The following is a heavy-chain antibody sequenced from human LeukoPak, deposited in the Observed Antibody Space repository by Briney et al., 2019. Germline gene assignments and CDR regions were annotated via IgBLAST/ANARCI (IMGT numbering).Heavy chain of an antibody. Sequence: SETLSLTCTVSGAFISTRGYFWGWIRQPPGKGLEWIGSIYYSGSTYYNPSLKSRVTISVDTSKNQFSLKLSSVTAADTAVYYCARGDRDYYDSSGSPFDYWGQGTLVTVSS. J-gene: IGHJ4*02. CDR2: IYYSGST. CDR3: ARGDRDYYDSSGSPFDY. D-gene: IGHD3-22*01. CDR1: GAFISTRGYF. V-gene: IGHV4-39*07.